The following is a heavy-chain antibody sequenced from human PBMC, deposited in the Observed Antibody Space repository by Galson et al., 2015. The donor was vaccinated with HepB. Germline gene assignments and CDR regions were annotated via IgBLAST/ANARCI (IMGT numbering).Heavy chain of an antibody. CDR1: GGTFGTYY. V-gene: IGHV1-69*04. D-gene: IGHD5-24*01. Sequence: SVKVSCKASGGTFGTYYVTWVRQAPGQGLEWMGRIIPILDVAKYAQKFQDRVTITADKSTSTAYMELTSLTSEDTAVYYCARVSSVKMAIINWGQGTLVTVSS. CDR3: ARVSSVKMAIIN. CDR2: IIPILDVA. J-gene: IGHJ4*02.